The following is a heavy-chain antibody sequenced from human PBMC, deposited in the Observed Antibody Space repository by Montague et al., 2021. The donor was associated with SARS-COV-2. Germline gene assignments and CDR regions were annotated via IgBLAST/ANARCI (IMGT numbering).Heavy chain of an antibody. CDR1: GDSVSSNSAA. D-gene: IGHD5-18*01. J-gene: IGHJ4*02. CDR2: TYYRSKWYN. V-gene: IGHV6-1*01. CDR3: ARGIRRTWIQLWVRSGFDY. Sequence: CAISGDSVSSNSAAWNWIRQSPSRGLEWLGRTYYRSKWYNDYALXVKSRITINPDTSKNQFSLKLSSVTAADTAVYYCARGIRRTWIQLWVRSGFDYWGQGTLVTVSS.